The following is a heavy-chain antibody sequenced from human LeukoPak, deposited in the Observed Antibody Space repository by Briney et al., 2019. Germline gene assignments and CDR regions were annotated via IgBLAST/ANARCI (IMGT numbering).Heavy chain of an antibody. J-gene: IGHJ4*02. CDR2: IYHSGST. V-gene: IGHV4-38-2*02. CDR3: ARVSNWNFGY. D-gene: IGHD1-20*01. CDR1: GYSISSGYY. Sequence: PSETLSLTCTVSGYSISSGYYWGWIRQPPGKGLEWIGSIYHSGSTYYNPSLKSRVTISVDTSKNQFSLKLSSVTAADTAVYYCARVSNWNFGYWGQGTLVTVSS.